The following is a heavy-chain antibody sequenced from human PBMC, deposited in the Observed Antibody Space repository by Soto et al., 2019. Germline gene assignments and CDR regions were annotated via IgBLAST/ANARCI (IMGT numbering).Heavy chain of an antibody. CDR1: GYTFTSYA. Sequence: ASVKVSCKASGYTFTSYAVHWVRQAPGQRLEWMAWINAGNGKAKYSQKFQGRVTITRDTSASTAYMELSSLRSEDTAVYYCARRDRQLVRPKSIYSSYATDVWGQGPTVTLSS. J-gene: IGHJ6*02. CDR2: INAGNGKA. V-gene: IGHV1-3*01. CDR3: ARRDRQLVRPKSIYSSYATDV. D-gene: IGHD6-6*01.